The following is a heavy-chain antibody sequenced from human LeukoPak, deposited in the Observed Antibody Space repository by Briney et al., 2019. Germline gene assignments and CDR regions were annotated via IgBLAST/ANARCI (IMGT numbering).Heavy chain of an antibody. D-gene: IGHD2-2*01. CDR3: ARDPTADDY. J-gene: IGHJ4*02. CDR1: GFTFSNYA. V-gene: IGHV3-21*01. Sequence: GGSLSLSCKASGFTFSNYAMNWVRQAPGKGLEWVSSITSVSSYKYYADSVKGRFTISRDNAKNSLFLHMNSLRAEDTAIYYCARDPTADDYWGQGTLVTVSS. CDR2: ITSVSSYK.